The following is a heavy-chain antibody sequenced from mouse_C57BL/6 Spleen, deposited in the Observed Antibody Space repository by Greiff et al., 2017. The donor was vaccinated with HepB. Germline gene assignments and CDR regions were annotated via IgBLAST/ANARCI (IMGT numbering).Heavy chain of an antibody. CDR2: IYPGDGDT. D-gene: IGHD2-4*01. V-gene: IGHV1-82*01. CDR1: SYAFSSSW. Sequence: QVQLQQSGPELVKPGASVKISCKASSYAFSSSWMNWVKQRPGKGLEWIGRIYPGDGDTNYNGKFKGKATLTADKSSSTAYMQLSSLTSEDSAVYFCARYPIYYDYDGSYYFDYWGQGTTLTVSS. CDR3: ARYPIYYDYDGSYYFDY. J-gene: IGHJ2*01.